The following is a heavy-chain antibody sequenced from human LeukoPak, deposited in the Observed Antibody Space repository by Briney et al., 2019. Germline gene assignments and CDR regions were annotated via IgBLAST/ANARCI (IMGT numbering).Heavy chain of an antibody. J-gene: IGHJ4*02. CDR2: MYYDGTT. Sequence: SETLSLTCTVSGGSIFSTSFHWGWIRQPPGKGLEWIGSMYYDGTTYHNPSLKSRVTISVDTSNSQFSLRLTPVTAADTAVYFCARRSDSGSDDGEDYFDSWGQGTLVTVSS. V-gene: IGHV4-39*01. CDR1: GGSIFSTSFH. D-gene: IGHD1-26*01. CDR3: ARRSDSGSDDGEDYFDS.